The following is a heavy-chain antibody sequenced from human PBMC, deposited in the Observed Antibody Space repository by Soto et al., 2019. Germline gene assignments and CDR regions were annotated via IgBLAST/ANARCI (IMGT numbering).Heavy chain of an antibody. CDR3: AKDISRGPTKNYDFWSGPDY. Sequence: PGESLKISCAASGFTFDEYAMHWVGQPPGKGLEWVSLISWDGSNRYYADSVQGRFTISRDNSKYSLYLEMNSLRPEDTALYYCAKDISRGPTKNYDFWSGPDYWGQGTLVTVSS. CDR2: ISWDGSNR. V-gene: IGHV3-43D*04. D-gene: IGHD3-3*01. CDR1: GFTFDEYA. J-gene: IGHJ4*02.